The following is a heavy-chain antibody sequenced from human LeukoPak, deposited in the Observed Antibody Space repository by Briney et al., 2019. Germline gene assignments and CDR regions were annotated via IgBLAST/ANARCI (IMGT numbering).Heavy chain of an antibody. V-gene: IGHV4-39*07. CDR3: ARVQRSRRGYSYGYAFDI. Sequence: SETLSLTCTVSGGSISSSSYYWGWIRQPPGKGLEWIGSIYYSGSTYYNPSLKSRVTISVDTSKNQFSLKLSSVTAADTAVYYCARVQRSRRGYSYGYAFDIWGQGTMVTVSS. CDR2: IYYSGST. D-gene: IGHD5-18*01. CDR1: GGSISSSSYY. J-gene: IGHJ3*02.